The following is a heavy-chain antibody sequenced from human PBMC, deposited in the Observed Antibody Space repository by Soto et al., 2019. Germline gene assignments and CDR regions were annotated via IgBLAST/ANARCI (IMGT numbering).Heavy chain of an antibody. D-gene: IGHD3-3*01. Sequence: EVQLLESGGGLVQPGGSLRLSCAASGFTFSSYAMSWVRQAPGKGLEWVSAISGSGGSTYYADSVKGRFTISRDNSKNTLYLQMNSLRAEDTAVYYCAKDTRNDFWSGYFGGEFADYYYYYYMDVWGKGTTVTVSS. CDR1: GFTFSSYA. V-gene: IGHV3-23*01. CDR3: AKDTRNDFWSGYFGGEFADYYYYYYMDV. J-gene: IGHJ6*03. CDR2: ISGSGGST.